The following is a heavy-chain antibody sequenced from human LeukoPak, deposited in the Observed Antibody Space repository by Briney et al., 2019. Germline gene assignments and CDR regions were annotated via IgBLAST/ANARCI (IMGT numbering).Heavy chain of an antibody. CDR2: INHSGST. D-gene: IGHD6-13*01. Sequence: SETLSLTCTVYGGTFSGYYWSWIRQPPGKGLEWIGEINHSGSTNYNPSLKSRVTISVDTSKNQFSLKLSSMTAADTAVYYCAGRIAAAGTENAFDIWGQGTMVTVSS. CDR3: AGRIAAAGTENAFDI. V-gene: IGHV4-34*08. J-gene: IGHJ3*02. CDR1: GGTFSGYY.